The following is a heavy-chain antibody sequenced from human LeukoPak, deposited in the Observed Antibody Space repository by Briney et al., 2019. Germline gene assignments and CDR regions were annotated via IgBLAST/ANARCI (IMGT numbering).Heavy chain of an antibody. Sequence: GWSLSLSFVACGFIYSHYAMRWARPAPCKGLAGVSAIFGSCSNSYFPDSLRGRFTHSRDNHSNTLDLQVNDQRAEDTAVYYCAKWGDYVVLTGYYDPDNWGQGTLVTVSS. D-gene: IGHD3-9*01. CDR3: AKWGDYVVLTGYYDPDN. J-gene: IGHJ4*02. V-gene: IGHV3-23*01. CDR2: IFGSCSNS. CDR1: GFIYSHYA.